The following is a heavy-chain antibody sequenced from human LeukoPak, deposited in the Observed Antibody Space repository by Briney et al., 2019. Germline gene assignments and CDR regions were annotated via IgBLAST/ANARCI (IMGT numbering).Heavy chain of an antibody. J-gene: IGHJ4*02. D-gene: IGHD3-3*01. V-gene: IGHV1-2*02. CDR1: GYTFTGYY. CDR3: ASPSSDFWSGYYTFGY. CDR2: INPNSGGT. Sequence: ASVKVSCKASGYTFTGYYMHWVRQAPGQGLEWMGWINPNSGGTNYAQKSQGRVTMTRDTSISTAYMELSRLRSDDTAVYYCASPSSDFWSGYYTFGYWGQGTLVTVSS.